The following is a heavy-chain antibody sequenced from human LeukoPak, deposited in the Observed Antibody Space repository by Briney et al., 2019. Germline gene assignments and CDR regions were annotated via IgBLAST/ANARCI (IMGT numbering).Heavy chain of an antibody. Sequence: GGSLRLSCAASGFTFSSYGMHWVRQAPGKGLEWVAVISYDGSNKYYADSVKGRSTISRDNSKNTLYLQMNSLRAEDTAVYYCAKDHHVITMVRPSPFDYWGQGTLVTVSS. D-gene: IGHD3-10*01. V-gene: IGHV3-30*18. CDR2: ISYDGSNK. CDR1: GFTFSSYG. CDR3: AKDHHVITMVRPSPFDY. J-gene: IGHJ4*02.